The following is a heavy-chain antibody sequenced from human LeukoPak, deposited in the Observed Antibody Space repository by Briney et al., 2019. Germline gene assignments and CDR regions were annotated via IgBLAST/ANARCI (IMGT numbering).Heavy chain of an antibody. V-gene: IGHV3-23*01. CDR3: AKDSAVAGHFDY. D-gene: IGHD6-19*01. J-gene: IGHJ4*02. CDR1: EFTFSSYA. CDR2: ISGSGGTI. Sequence: PGGSLRLSCAASEFTFSSYAMTWVRQAPGKGLEWVSVISGSGGTIYYADSVKGRFTISRDNSKNTLYLQMNSLRAEDTAVYYCAKDSAVAGHFDYWGQGTLVTVSS.